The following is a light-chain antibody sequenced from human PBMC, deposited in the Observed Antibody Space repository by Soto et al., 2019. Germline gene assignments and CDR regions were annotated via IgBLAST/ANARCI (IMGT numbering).Light chain of an antibody. V-gene: IGLV2-14*01. CDR1: SGDVGGYDY. J-gene: IGLJ1*01. Sequence: QSALTQPPSASGSPGQSVTISCTGTSGDVGGYDYVSWYQQLPGKAPKLMIYDVSDRPSGVSNRFSGSKSGNTASLTISGLQAEDEADYYCSSYTSSSLYVFGTGTKVTVL. CDR2: DVS. CDR3: SSYTSSSLYV.